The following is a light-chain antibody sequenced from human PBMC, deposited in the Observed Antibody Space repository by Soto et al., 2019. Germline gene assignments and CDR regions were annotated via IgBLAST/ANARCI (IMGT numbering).Light chain of an antibody. Sequence: EIVLTQSPATLSVSPGERATLSCRASHSAASAVAWYQQKPGQAPRLLIYDASTRATGIPARFSGSGSATEFTLTISSLQPEDFATYYCQQYNTYPRTFGLGTKVEIK. J-gene: IGKJ1*01. CDR1: HSAASA. V-gene: IGKV3-15*01. CDR2: DAS. CDR3: QQYNTYPRT.